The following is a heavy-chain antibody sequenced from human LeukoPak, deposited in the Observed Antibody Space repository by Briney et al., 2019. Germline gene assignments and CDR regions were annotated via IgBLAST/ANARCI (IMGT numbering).Heavy chain of an antibody. D-gene: IGHD1-20*01. CDR3: STLTSRGLSDS. CDR2: IKSKADGETI. J-gene: IGHJ4*02. V-gene: IGHV3-15*07. CDR1: GFTFTNAW. Sequence: PGGSLRLSCAASGFTFTNAWMNWVRQAPGKGLEWVGRIKSKADGETIDYAAPVKGRFTFSKDDSKNMLYLQMNSLKSEDTAVYYCSTLTSRGLSDSWGQGTLVTVSS.